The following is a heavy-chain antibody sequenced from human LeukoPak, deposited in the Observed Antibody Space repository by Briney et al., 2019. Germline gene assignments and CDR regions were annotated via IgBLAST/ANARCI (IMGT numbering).Heavy chain of an antibody. Sequence: SETLSLTCRDSGGSISSHYWSWIRQPPGKGLGWIGYIYYSGSTHYNPSLRSRVTISVDSSRSQFSLKVTSVTAADTAVYYCARQNYYGSGSSLDYWGQGTLVSVSS. CDR3: ARQNYYGSGSSLDY. D-gene: IGHD3-10*01. J-gene: IGHJ4*02. V-gene: IGHV4-59*11. CDR1: GGSISSHY. CDR2: IYYSGST.